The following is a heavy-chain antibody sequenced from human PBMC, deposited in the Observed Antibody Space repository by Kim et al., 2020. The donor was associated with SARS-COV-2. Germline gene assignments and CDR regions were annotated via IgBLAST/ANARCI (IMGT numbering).Heavy chain of an antibody. J-gene: IGHJ4*02. Sequence: SETLSLTCTVSGGSISSSSYYWGWIRQPPGKGLEWIGSIYYSGSTYYNPSLKSRVTISVDTSKNQFSLKLSSVTAADTAVYYCARSGGVYYDSSGVIDYWGQGTLVTVSS. V-gene: IGHV4-39*07. CDR3: ARSGGVYYDSSGVIDY. CDR1: GGSISSSSYY. CDR2: IYYSGST. D-gene: IGHD3-22*01.